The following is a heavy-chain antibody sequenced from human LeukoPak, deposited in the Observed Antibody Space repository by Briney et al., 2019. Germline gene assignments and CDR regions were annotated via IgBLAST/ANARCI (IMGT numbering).Heavy chain of an antibody. D-gene: IGHD6-13*01. J-gene: IGHJ4*02. CDR2: INHSGST. CDR1: GGSISSYY. CDR3: ARGVESSSGKPYYFDY. V-gene: IGHV4-34*01. Sequence: SETLSLTCTVSGGSISSYYWSWIRQPPGKGLEWIGEINHSGSTNYNPSLKSRVTISVDTSKNQFSLKLSSVTAADTAVYYCARGVESSSGKPYYFDYWGQGTLVTVSS.